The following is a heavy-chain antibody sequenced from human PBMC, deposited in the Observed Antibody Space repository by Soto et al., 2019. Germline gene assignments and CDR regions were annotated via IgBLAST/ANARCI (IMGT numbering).Heavy chain of an antibody. V-gene: IGHV1-69*13. CDR3: ARWTYYYDSSGYRGLDY. Sequence: SVKVSCKASGGTFSSYAISWVRQAPGQGLEWMGGIIPIFGTANYAQKFQGRVTITADESTSTAYMELSSLRSEDTAVYYCARWTYYYDSSGYRGLDYWGQGTLVTVSS. J-gene: IGHJ4*02. CDR2: IIPIFGTA. CDR1: GGTFSSYA. D-gene: IGHD3-22*01.